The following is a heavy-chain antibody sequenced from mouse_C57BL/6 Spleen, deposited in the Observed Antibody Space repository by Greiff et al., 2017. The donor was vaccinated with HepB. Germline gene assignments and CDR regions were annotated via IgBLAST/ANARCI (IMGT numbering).Heavy chain of an antibody. V-gene: IGHV7-3*01. CDR1: GFTFTDYY. D-gene: IGHD2-4*01. CDR2: IRNKANGYTT. Sequence: EVKVVESGGGLVQPGGSLSLSCAASGFTFTDYYMSWVRQPPGKALEWLGFIRNKANGYTTEYSASVKGRFTISRDNSQSILYLQMNALRAEDSATYYCARSEYDYDWFAYWGQGTLVTVSA. CDR3: ARSEYDYDWFAY. J-gene: IGHJ3*01.